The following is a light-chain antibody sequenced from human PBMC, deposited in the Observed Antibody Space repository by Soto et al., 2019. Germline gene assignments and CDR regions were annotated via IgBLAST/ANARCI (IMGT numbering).Light chain of an antibody. CDR1: QSVTTN. CDR3: QQYGSSGT. V-gene: IGKV3D-15*01. J-gene: IGKJ1*01. Sequence: EVVMTQSPATLSVSPGERATLSCRASQSVTTNMAWYQQKPGQAPRLLXXGAXTRATGIPARFSGSGSGTDFTLTISRLQSEDFAVDYCQQYGSSGTFGQGTKVDI. CDR2: GAX.